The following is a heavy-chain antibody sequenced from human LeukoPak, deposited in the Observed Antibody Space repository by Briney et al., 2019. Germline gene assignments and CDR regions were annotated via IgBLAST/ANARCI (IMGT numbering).Heavy chain of an antibody. D-gene: IGHD6-13*01. J-gene: IGHJ4*02. CDR1: GGTFSSYA. CDR2: IIPIFGTA. V-gene: IGHV1-69*13. CDR3: AGSGYSSSWPEYYFDY. Sequence: SVKVSCKASGGTFSSYAISWVRQAPGQGLEWMGGIIPIFGTANYAQKFQGRVTITADESTSTAYMELSSLRSEDTAVYYCAGSGYSSSWPEYYFDYWGQGTLVTVSS.